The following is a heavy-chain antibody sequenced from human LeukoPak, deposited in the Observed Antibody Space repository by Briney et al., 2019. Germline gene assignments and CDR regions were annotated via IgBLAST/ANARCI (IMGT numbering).Heavy chain of an antibody. Sequence: GGSLRLSCASSAFTFTTYPMNWVRQTPGKGLEWVSAISGSGSSTYYSDSVKGRFTISRDNSKNTLYLQMNSLRAEDTAVYYCAKDLPTTPDYFDYWGQGTLVTVSS. CDR2: ISGSGSST. CDR1: AFTFTTYP. V-gene: IGHV3-23*01. J-gene: IGHJ4*02. CDR3: AKDLPTTPDYFDY. D-gene: IGHD1-26*01.